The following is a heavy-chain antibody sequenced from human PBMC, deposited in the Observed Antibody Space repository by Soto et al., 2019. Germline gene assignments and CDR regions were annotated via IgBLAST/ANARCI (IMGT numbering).Heavy chain of an antibody. V-gene: IGHV1-69*13. CDR3: ARAACTNGVCYRFDY. CDR1: GGTFSSYA. D-gene: IGHD2-8*01. CDR2: IIPIFGTE. J-gene: IGHJ4*02. Sequence: GASVKVSCKASGGTFSSYAISWVRQAPGQGPEWMGGIIPIFGTENYAQKFQGRVTITADESTSTAYMELSSLRSEDTAVYYCARAACTNGVCYRFDYWGQGTLVTVSS.